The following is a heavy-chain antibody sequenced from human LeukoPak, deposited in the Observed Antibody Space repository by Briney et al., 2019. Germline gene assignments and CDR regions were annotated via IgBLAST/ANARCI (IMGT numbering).Heavy chain of an antibody. D-gene: IGHD6-19*01. J-gene: IGHJ3*02. CDR3: ATSQTTSGRYGNAFDI. Sequence: GGSLRLSCVASGFTFSTYWMSWVRQAPGKGLEWVANIKQDGGEKYSVDSVKGRFTISRDNAKSSLYLHMNNLRVEDTAVYYCATSQTTSGRYGNAFDIWGQGTMVTVSS. CDR1: GFTFSTYW. CDR2: IKQDGGEK. V-gene: IGHV3-7*03.